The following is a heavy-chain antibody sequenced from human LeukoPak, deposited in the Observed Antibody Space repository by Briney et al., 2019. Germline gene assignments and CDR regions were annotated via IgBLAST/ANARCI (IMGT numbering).Heavy chain of an antibody. J-gene: IGHJ4*02. D-gene: IGHD2-15*01. CDR1: GYSFTSYW. CDR3: ARLKDIVVVVAASPAVSFDY. CDR2: IYPGDSDT. V-gene: IGHV5-51*01. Sequence: KLGESLKISCKGSGYSFTSYWIGWVRQMPGKGLELMGIIYPGDSDTRYSPSFQGQVTISADKSISTACLQWTSPKASDTAMYYCARLKDIVVVVAASPAVSFDYWGQGTLVTVSS.